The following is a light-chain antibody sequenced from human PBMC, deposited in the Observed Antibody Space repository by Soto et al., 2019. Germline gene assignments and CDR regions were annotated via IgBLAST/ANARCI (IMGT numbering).Light chain of an antibody. Sequence: ETVLTQSPGTLSLSPGERATLSCRASQTIRSNYLAWYRQTPGQAPRLLIYGASNRATGIADRFSGSGSGTDFPLIISRLEPEDFALYYRPQYAGSPWTVGQGTKVEIK. CDR2: GAS. CDR3: PQYAGSPWT. J-gene: IGKJ1*01. CDR1: QTIRSNY. V-gene: IGKV3-20*01.